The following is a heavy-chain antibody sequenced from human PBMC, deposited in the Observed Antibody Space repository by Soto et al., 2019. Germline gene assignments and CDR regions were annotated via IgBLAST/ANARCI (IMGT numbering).Heavy chain of an antibody. D-gene: IGHD3-3*01. CDR3: ARDVGETRWGAYYVFWSGYYPENYYYYYGMDV. J-gene: IGHJ6*02. V-gene: IGHV3-23*01. CDR2: ISGSGGST. Sequence: PGGSLRLSCAASGFTFSSYAMSWVRQAPGKGLEWVSAISGSGGSTYYADSVKGRFNISRDNSKNTLYLQMNSLRAEDTAVNNYARDVGETRWGAYYVFWSGYYPENYYYYYGMDVWGQGTTVTVSS. CDR1: GFTFSSYA.